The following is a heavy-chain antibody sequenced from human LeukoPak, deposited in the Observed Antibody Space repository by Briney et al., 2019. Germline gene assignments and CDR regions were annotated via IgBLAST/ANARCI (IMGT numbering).Heavy chain of an antibody. CDR1: GSTLSSQW. V-gene: IGHV3-7*03. CDR2: IKPDGSEK. Sequence: PGRSLRLSCAAYGSTLSSQWMSWARQAAGKGLGWVANIKPDGSEKYYVDSVKGRFIISRDNAANSMYRRMNSLRAEDTAVYYCARDGVYGDYDPYYFDYWGQGTLVTVSS. J-gene: IGHJ4*02. CDR3: ARDGVYGDYDPYYFDY. D-gene: IGHD4-17*01.